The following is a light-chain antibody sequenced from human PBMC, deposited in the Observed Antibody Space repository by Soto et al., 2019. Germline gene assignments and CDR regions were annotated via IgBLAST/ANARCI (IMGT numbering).Light chain of an antibody. V-gene: IGKV3-20*01. CDR1: RSIRSKY. CDR3: QQYASSPCT. J-gene: IGKJ4*01. Sequence: DIVLTQSPGTLSLPLGERGTLSCRASRSIRSKYVAWYQRKPGQPPRLLIHGASSRATGTPDRFSGSGSGTDFTLTISRLEAEDSAVYYCQQYASSPCTFGGGTKVEI. CDR2: GAS.